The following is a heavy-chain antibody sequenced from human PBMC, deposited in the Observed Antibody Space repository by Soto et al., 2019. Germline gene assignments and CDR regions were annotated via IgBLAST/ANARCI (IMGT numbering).Heavy chain of an antibody. J-gene: IGHJ6*02. Sequence: GASVKVSCKASGYTFTSYAMHWVRQAPGQRLEWMGWINAGNGNTKYSQKLQGRVTITRDTSASTAYMELSSLRSEDTAVYYCARDHCSSTSCYAGDWNYYYGMDVWGQGTTVTVSS. D-gene: IGHD2-2*01. CDR2: INAGNGNT. CDR3: ARDHCSSTSCYAGDWNYYYGMDV. V-gene: IGHV1-3*01. CDR1: GYTFTSYA.